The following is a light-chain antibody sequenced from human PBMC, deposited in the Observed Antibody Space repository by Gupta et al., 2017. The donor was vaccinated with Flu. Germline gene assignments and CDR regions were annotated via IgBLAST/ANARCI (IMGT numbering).Light chain of an antibody. V-gene: IGKV2-30*02. CDR1: QRLVHSDGNTY. CDR3: MHEVQWPWT. Sequence: DVVLTQSPLSLPVTLGQPASISCRSSQRLVHSDGNTYLHWFQQRPGQSPRRLIYKSSNRDSGVPDRFSGSGSGTEFTLKISRVEAEDVGIYYCMHEVQWPWTFGQGTKVEIK. CDR2: KSS. J-gene: IGKJ1*01.